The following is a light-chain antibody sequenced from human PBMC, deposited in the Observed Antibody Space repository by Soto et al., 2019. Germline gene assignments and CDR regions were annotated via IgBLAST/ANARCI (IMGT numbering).Light chain of an antibody. CDR2: DAS. Sequence: DIQMTQSPSTLSPSVGDRVTITCRASRSISDWLAWYQQKPGKAPKLLIFDASSLKSGVPSRFSGSGSGTEFTLTISGLQPDDVATDYSLQYSSHSWTFGQGTKVEIK. J-gene: IGKJ1*01. CDR1: RSISDW. V-gene: IGKV1-5*01. CDR3: LQYSSHSWT.